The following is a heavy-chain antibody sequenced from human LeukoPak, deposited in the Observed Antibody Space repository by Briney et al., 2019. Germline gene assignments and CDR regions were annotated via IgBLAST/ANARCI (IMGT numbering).Heavy chain of an antibody. J-gene: IGHJ4*02. CDR3: ARISLYCSSTSCTWTRLDY. V-gene: IGHV1-8*01. CDR1: GYTFTSYD. CDR2: MNPNSGNT. Sequence: AASVKVSCKASGYTFTSYDINWVRQATGQGLEWMGWMNPNSGNTGYAQKFQGRVTMTRNTSISTAYMELSSLRSEDTAVYYCARISLYCSSTSCTWTRLDYWGQGTLVTVSS. D-gene: IGHD2-2*01.